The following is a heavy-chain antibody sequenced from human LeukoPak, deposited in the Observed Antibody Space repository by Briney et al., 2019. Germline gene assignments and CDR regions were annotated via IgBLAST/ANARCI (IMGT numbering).Heavy chain of an antibody. CDR1: GYTSTFYY. D-gene: IGHD3-10*01. Sequence: ASVKVSSKASGYTSTFYYMHWVRQAPGQGLEWMGWINPNSGGTNYAQTFQGRVTMTRDTSISTDYMELSRLRSDDTAVYYCARDRDVLLWFGESWDGMDVWGQGTTVTVSS. CDR2: INPNSGGT. CDR3: ARDRDVLLWFGESWDGMDV. J-gene: IGHJ6*02. V-gene: IGHV1-2*02.